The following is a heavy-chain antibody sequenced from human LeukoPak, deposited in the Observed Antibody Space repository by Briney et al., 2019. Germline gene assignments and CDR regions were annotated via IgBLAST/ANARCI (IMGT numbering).Heavy chain of an antibody. J-gene: IGHJ5*02. CDR3: ARAWGYYDFWSGYYTLPLFDP. Sequence: SETLSLTCTVSGGSISSSSYYWGWIRQPPGKGLEWIGSIYYSGSTYYNPSLKSRVTISVDTSKNQFSLKLSSVTAADTAVYYCARAWGYYDFWSGYYTLPLFDPWGQGTLVTVSS. V-gene: IGHV4-39*07. CDR2: IYYSGST. D-gene: IGHD3-3*01. CDR1: GGSISSSSYY.